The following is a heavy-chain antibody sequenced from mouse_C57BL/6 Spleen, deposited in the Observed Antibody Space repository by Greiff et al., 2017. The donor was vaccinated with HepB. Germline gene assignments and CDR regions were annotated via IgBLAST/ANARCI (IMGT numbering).Heavy chain of an antibody. J-gene: IGHJ3*01. D-gene: IGHD4-1*01. CDR2: ISSGGSYT. CDR3: ARRTGTAWFAY. CDR1: GFTFSSYG. V-gene: IGHV5-6*02. Sequence: DVKLVESGGELVKPGGSLKLSCAASGFTFSSYGMSWVRQTPDKRLEWVATISSGGSYTYYPDSVKGRFTISRDNAKNTLYLQMSSLKSEDTAMYYCARRTGTAWFAYWGQGTLVTVSA.